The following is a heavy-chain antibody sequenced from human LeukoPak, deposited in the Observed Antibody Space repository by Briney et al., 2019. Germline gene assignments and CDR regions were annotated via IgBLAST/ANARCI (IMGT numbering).Heavy chain of an antibody. CDR1: GGSISSYY. CDR3: ARESRAYYYYYMDV. Sequence: PSETLSLTCTVSGGSISSYYWSWIRQPAGKGLEWIGRIYTSGSTNYNPSLKSRVTMSVDTSKNQLSLKLSSVTAADTAVYYCARESRAYYYYYMDVWGKGTTVTISS. J-gene: IGHJ6*03. V-gene: IGHV4-4*07. CDR2: IYTSGST.